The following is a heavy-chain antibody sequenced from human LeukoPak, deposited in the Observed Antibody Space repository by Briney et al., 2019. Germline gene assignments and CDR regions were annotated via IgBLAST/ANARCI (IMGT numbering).Heavy chain of an antibody. V-gene: IGHV3-43*02. J-gene: IGHJ4*02. CDR3: AKEALASLPGVFDY. CDR2: ISGDGGST. Sequence: GGSLRLSCAASGFTFDDYAMHWVRQAPGKGLEWVSLISGDGGSTYYADSVKGRFTISRDNSKNSLYLQMNSLRTEDTALYYCAKEALASLPGVFDYWGQGTLVTVSS. CDR1: GFTFDDYA. D-gene: IGHD3-10*01.